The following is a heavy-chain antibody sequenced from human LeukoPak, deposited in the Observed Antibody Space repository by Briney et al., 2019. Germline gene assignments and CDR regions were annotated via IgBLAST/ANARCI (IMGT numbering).Heavy chain of an antibody. D-gene: IGHD3-22*01. CDR2: ISGTGTTI. CDR3: AVQITMIVVVPYFDY. V-gene: IGHV3-11*04. Sequence: GGSLRLSCAASGLTFSDYYMTGIRRAPGKGLEWVSSISGTGTTIYSADSVRGRFTVSRDNARNSLFLHMNSLRAEDTAVYYCAVQITMIVVVPYFDYWGQGTLVTVSS. CDR1: GLTFSDYY. J-gene: IGHJ4*02.